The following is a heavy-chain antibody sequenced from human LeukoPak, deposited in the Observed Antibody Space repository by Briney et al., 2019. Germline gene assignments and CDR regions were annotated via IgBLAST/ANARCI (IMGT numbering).Heavy chain of an antibody. CDR3: ARMHDYGDYGGKKPFDY. D-gene: IGHD4-17*01. CDR2: IIPILGIA. CDR1: GGTFSSYA. J-gene: IGHJ4*02. V-gene: IGHV1-69*04. Sequence: GASVKVSCKASGGTFSSYAISWVRQAPGQGLEWMGRIIPILGIANYAQKFQGRVTITADKSTSTAYMELSSLRSEDTAVYYCARMHDYGDYGGKKPFDYWGQGTLVTVSS.